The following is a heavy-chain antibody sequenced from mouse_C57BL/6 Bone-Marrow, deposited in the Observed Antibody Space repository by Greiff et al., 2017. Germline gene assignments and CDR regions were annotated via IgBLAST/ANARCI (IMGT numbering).Heavy chain of an antibody. CDR1: GFTFSSYA. D-gene: IGHD1-1*01. CDR3: AREIPEYGSSFYYAMDY. Sequence: DVMLVESGGGLVKPGGSLKLSCAASGFTFSSYAMSWVRQTPEKRLEWVATISAGGSYTYYPDNVKGRFTISRDNAKNNLYLQMSHLKSEDTAVYYCAREIPEYGSSFYYAMDYWGQGTSVTVSS. V-gene: IGHV5-4*01. J-gene: IGHJ4*01. CDR2: ISAGGSYT.